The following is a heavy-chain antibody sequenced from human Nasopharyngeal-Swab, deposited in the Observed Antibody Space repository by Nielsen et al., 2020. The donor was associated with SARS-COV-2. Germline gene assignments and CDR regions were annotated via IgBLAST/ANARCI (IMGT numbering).Heavy chain of an antibody. CDR3: AHLRFLVIDQ. V-gene: IGHV3-53*01. CDR2: IYSYGST. J-gene: IGHJ4*02. D-gene: IGHD3-3*01. Sequence: GESLKISCAASGFSVRTDYMGWVRQAPDKGLEWVSLIYSYGSTTYADSVKGRFTISRDSSKNTIFLQMNTLRAEDTAMYYCAHLRFLVIDQWGQGTLVIVSS. CDR1: GFSVRTDY.